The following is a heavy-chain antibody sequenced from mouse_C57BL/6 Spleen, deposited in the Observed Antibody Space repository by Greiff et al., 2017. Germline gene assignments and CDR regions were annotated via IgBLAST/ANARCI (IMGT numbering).Heavy chain of an antibody. CDR1: GYSITSGYY. J-gene: IGHJ4*01. CDR3: ARGITTVNAMDY. V-gene: IGHV3-6*01. Sequence: EVQLQESGPGLVKPSQSLSLTCSVTGYSITSGYYWNWIRQFPGNKLEWMGYISYDGSNNYNPSLKNRISITRDTSKNQFYLKLNSVTTEDTATYYCARGITTVNAMDYWGQGTSVTVSS. D-gene: IGHD1-1*01. CDR2: ISYDGSN.